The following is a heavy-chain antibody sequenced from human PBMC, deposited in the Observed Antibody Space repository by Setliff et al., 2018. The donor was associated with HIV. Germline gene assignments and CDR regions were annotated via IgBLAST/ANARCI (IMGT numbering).Heavy chain of an antibody. CDR2: IYFTGSS. J-gene: IGHJ4*02. CDR1: GGSISTYY. Sequence: SETLSLTCTVSGGSISTYYWSWIRQPPGKGLEWIGSIYFTGSSDNNPSLKSRVTLSVDTSKHQFSLKLSSVTAADTAVYYCASTPWEFGKVVDSWGQGTLVTVSS. CDR3: ASTPWEFGKVVDS. D-gene: IGHD1-26*01. V-gene: IGHV4-59*01.